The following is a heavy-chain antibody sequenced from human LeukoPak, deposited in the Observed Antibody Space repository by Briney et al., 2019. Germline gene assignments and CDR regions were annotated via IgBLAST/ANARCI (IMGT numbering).Heavy chain of an antibody. J-gene: IGHJ6*04. Sequence: GGSLRLSCAASGFTFSSYSMNWVRQAPGKGLEWFSSISSSSSYIYYADSVKGRFTISRDNAKNSLYLQMNSLRAEDTAVYYCARDPTRDDGEAMVRGAPYSGMDVWGKGTTVTVSS. V-gene: IGHV3-21*01. CDR1: GFTFSSYS. D-gene: IGHD3-10*01. CDR3: ARDPTRDDGEAMVRGAPYSGMDV. CDR2: ISSSSSYI.